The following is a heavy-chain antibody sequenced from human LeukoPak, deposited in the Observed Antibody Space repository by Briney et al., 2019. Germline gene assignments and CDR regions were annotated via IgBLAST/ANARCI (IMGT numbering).Heavy chain of an antibody. D-gene: IGHD2-15*01. CDR2: IYYSGST. Sequence: SETLSLTCTVSGGSISSYYWSWIRQPPGKGLEWIGYIYYSGSTNYNPSLKSRVTISVDTSKNQFSLKLSSVTAADTAVYYCARVGVGRSYCSGGSCYRTTYYYYYMDVWGKGTTVTVSS. J-gene: IGHJ6*03. CDR3: ARVGVGRSYCSGGSCYRTTYYYYYMDV. V-gene: IGHV4-59*01. CDR1: GGSISSYY.